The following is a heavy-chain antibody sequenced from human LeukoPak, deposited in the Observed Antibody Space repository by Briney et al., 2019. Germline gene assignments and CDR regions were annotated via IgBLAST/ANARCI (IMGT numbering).Heavy chain of an antibody. CDR3: ARVSGVYYYNYGMDV. D-gene: IGHD6-25*01. J-gene: IGHJ6*02. CDR1: GGSISSYY. Sequence: SETLSLTCTVSGGSISSYYWSWIRQPPGKGLEWIGSIYYSGSTYYNPSLKSRVTISVDTSKNQFSLKLSSVTAADTAVYYCARVSGVYYYNYGMDVWGQGTTVTVSS. V-gene: IGHV4-39*01. CDR2: IYYSGST.